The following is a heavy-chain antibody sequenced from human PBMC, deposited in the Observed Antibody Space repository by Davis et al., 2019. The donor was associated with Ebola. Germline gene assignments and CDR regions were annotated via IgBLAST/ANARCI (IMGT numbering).Heavy chain of an antibody. CDR2: IKSKTDGGTT. CDR1: GFTFSNAW. CDR3: TTDEYRVTTGFDY. Sequence: PGGSLRLSCAASGFTFSNAWMNWVRQAPGKGLEWVGRIKSKTDGGTTDYAAPVKGRFTISRDDSKNTLYLQMNSLKTEDTAVYYCTTDEYRVTTGFDYWGQGTLVTVSS. D-gene: IGHD4-17*01. V-gene: IGHV3-15*07. J-gene: IGHJ4*02.